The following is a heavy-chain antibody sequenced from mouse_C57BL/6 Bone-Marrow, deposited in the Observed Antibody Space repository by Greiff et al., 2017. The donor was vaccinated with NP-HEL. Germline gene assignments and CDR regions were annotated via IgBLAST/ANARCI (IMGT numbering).Heavy chain of an antibody. D-gene: IGHD4-1*01. Sequence: VKLMESDAELVKPGASVKISCKVSGYTFTDHTIHWMKQRPEQGLEWIGYIYPRDGSTKYNEKFKGKATLTADKSSSTAYMQLNSLTSEDSAVYFCAREALANWGFDYWGQGTTLTVSS. CDR2: IYPRDGST. CDR1: GYTFTDHT. V-gene: IGHV1-78*01. CDR3: AREALANWGFDY. J-gene: IGHJ2*01.